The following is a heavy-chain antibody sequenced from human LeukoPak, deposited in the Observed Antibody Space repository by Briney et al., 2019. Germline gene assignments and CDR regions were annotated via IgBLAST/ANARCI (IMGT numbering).Heavy chain of an antibody. D-gene: IGHD4-17*01. Sequence: KSGGSLRLSCAASGFTFSSYSMNWVRQAPGKGLEGVSSISSSSSYIYYADSVKGRFTISRDNAKNSLYLQMNSLRAEDTAVYYCARDRDYGDYNNWFDPWGQGTLVTVSS. CDR3: ARDRDYGDYNNWFDP. J-gene: IGHJ5*02. CDR2: ISSSSSYI. V-gene: IGHV3-21*01. CDR1: GFTFSSYS.